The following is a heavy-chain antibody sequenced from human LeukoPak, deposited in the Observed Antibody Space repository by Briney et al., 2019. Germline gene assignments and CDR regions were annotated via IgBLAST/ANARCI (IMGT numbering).Heavy chain of an antibody. CDR1: GCIFSGSW. J-gene: IGHJ3*02. CDR3: ARDPLNGALDI. Sequence: PGGSLRLSCTASGCIFSGSWMSWFRQLPGKGLEGLADMNPDGSAIVYVDSVKGRFTVSRNKAKNSLYLQMDGLRAEDTAVYYCARDPLNGALDIWGQGTLVTVSS. CDR2: MNPDGSAI. V-gene: IGHV3-7*01.